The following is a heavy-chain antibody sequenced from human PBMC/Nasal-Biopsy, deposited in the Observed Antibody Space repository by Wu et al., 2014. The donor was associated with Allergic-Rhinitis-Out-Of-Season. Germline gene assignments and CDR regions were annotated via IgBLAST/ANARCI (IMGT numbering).Heavy chain of an antibody. J-gene: IGHJ4*02. CDR1: GFTFSSSA. D-gene: IGHD1-26*01. CDR3: AKNRSNFLDD. Sequence: LRLSCAASGFTFSSSAMTWVRQAPGRGLEWVSGISGRGDSASYADSVKGRFTISRDNYEKTLYLHMDSLRLEDTAVYYCAKNRSNFLDDWGQGTLVTVSS. CDR2: ISGRGDSA. V-gene: IGHV3-23*01.